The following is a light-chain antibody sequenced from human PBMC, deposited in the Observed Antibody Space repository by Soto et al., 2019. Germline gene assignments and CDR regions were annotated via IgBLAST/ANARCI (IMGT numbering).Light chain of an antibody. J-gene: IGKJ1*01. CDR1: RSVTSNS. Sequence: EIVLTQSPGTLSLSLGERATLSCRASRSVTSNSLSWYQQKPGQAPRLLIYGASTRVTGIPDRFSGSGSGTEFTFTISRLEPEDFALYYCHQYGGPPRTFGQGTKVDIK. CDR2: GAS. CDR3: HQYGGPPRT. V-gene: IGKV3-20*01.